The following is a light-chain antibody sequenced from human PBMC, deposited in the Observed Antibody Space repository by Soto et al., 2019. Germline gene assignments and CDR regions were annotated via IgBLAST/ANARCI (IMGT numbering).Light chain of an antibody. Sequence: DIQMPQSPSTLSASVGDRVTITCRSSQSISSWLAWYQQKPGKAPKLLIYDASSLESGVPSRFSGSGSGTDFTLTISSLQPDDFATYYCQQYNSYSMYTFGQGTKLEIK. CDR1: QSISSW. V-gene: IGKV1-5*01. CDR2: DAS. CDR3: QQYNSYSMYT. J-gene: IGKJ2*01.